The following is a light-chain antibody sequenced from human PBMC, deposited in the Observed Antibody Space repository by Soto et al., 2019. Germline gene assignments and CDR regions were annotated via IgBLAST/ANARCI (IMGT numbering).Light chain of an antibody. CDR2: TAS. J-gene: IGKJ4*01. V-gene: IGKV1-39*01. Sequence: DIQMTQSPSSLSASVGDRVTITCRASQNIKKYLNWYQQQTGKAPKLLIYTASSLQVGFPSRFSGSGSGTDFTLIISSLQPADSATYYCQQSFSAPLTFGGGTKVEIK. CDR1: QNIKKY. CDR3: QQSFSAPLT.